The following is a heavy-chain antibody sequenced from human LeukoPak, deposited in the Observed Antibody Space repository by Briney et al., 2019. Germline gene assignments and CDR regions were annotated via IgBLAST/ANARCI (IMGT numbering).Heavy chain of an antibody. Sequence: GGSLRLSCATSGFTFSTYVMHWVRQAPGKGLEWVAVISFDGSNKYYADSVKGRFTISRDNSKNTMYLQMNGLRPEDTAVYYCAKYLGPYSSGLYPLDYWGQGTLVTVSS. J-gene: IGHJ4*02. V-gene: IGHV3-30*18. D-gene: IGHD6-19*01. CDR3: AKYLGPYSSGLYPLDY. CDR2: ISFDGSNK. CDR1: GFTFSTYV.